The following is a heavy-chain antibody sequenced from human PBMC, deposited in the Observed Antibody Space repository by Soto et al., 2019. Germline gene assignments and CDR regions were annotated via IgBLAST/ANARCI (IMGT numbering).Heavy chain of an antibody. D-gene: IGHD5-12*01. CDR2: IWYDGSNK. CDR3: AALNSGYDNFDY. CDR1: GFTFSSYG. J-gene: IGHJ4*02. V-gene: IGHV3-33*01. Sequence: QVQLVESGGGVVQPGRSLRLSCAASGFTFSSYGMHWVRQAPGKGLEWVAVIWYDGSNKYYADSVKGRFTISRDNSKNTLYLQVNSLRAEDTAVYYCAALNSGYDNFDYWGQGTLVTVSS.